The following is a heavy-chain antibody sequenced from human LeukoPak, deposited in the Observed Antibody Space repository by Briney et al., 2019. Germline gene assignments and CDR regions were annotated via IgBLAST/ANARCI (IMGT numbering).Heavy chain of an antibody. CDR2: IIPIFGTA. J-gene: IGHJ5*02. D-gene: IGHD6-13*01. Sequence: GASVEVSCKASGGTFSSYAISWVRQAPGQGLEWMGGIIPIFGTANYAQKFQGRVTITADESTSTAYMELSSLRSEDTAVYYCARNIAAAASAWFDPWGQGTLVTVSS. CDR1: GGTFSSYA. V-gene: IGHV1-69*13. CDR3: ARNIAAAASAWFDP.